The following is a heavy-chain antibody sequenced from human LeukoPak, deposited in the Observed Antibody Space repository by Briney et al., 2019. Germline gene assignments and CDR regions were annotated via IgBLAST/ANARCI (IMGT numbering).Heavy chain of an antibody. CDR1: GGTFSSYT. Sequence: SVKVSCKASGGTFSSYTISWVRQAPGQGLEWMGRIIPILGIANYAQKFQGRVTITADKSTSTAYMELSSLRSEDTAVYYCARNADDFWSGYYMFDYWGQGTLVTVSS. CDR3: ARNADDFWSGYYMFDY. V-gene: IGHV1-69*02. D-gene: IGHD3-3*01. CDR2: IIPILGIA. J-gene: IGHJ4*02.